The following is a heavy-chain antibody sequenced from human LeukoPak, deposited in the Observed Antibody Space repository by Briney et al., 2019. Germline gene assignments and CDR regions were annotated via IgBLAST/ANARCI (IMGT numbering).Heavy chain of an antibody. Sequence: PGGSLRLSCAASGFTFSSYWMGRVRQAPGKGLEWVANIKQDGSEKYYVDSVKGRFTISRDNAKNSLYLQMNSLRAEDTAVYYCARATYYYDSSGYYPDAFDIWGQGTMVTVSS. CDR3: ARATYYYDSSGYYPDAFDI. CDR1: GFTFSSYW. J-gene: IGHJ3*02. D-gene: IGHD3-22*01. CDR2: IKQDGSEK. V-gene: IGHV3-7*01.